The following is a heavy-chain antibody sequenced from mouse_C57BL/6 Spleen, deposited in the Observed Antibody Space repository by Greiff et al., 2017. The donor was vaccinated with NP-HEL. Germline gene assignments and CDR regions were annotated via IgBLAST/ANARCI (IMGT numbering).Heavy chain of an antibody. CDR3: ARCGGDYAMDY. CDR1: GYTFTDYY. J-gene: IGHJ4*01. CDR2: IYPGSGNT. Sequence: VQLQQSGAELVRPGASVKLSCKASGYTFTDYYINWVKQRPGQGLEWIARIYPGSGNTYYNEKFKGKATLTAEKSSSTAYMQLSSLTSEDSAVYFCARCGGDYAMDYWGQGTSVTVSS. V-gene: IGHV1-76*01.